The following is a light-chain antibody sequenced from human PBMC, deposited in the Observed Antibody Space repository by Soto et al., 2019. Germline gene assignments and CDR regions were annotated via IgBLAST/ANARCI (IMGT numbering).Light chain of an antibody. Sequence: LVLKHSPDTLSVSLWQRSPLSFRASQSVSSNLAWYQQKPGQAPRLLIYGTFTRATGIPARFSGSGSGTDFTLTISCLQSEDFATYYCQQYYSYPRTFGQGTKV. CDR2: GTF. V-gene: IGKV3-15*01. CDR1: QSVSSN. J-gene: IGKJ1*01. CDR3: QQYYSYPRT.